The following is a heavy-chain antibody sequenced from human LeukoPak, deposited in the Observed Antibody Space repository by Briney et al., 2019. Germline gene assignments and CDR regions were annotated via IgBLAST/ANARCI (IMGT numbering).Heavy chain of an antibody. Sequence: ASVKVSCKASGYTFSGHYLHWVRQAPGQGLEWMGRINPNTGVTQYTENFQGRVTMTGDTSISTAYMELNGLRSEDTAVYYCARDGSGYHYFDYWGQGTLVTVSS. CDR3: ARDGSGYHYFDY. V-gene: IGHV1-2*06. CDR1: GYTFSGHY. CDR2: INPNTGVT. J-gene: IGHJ4*02. D-gene: IGHD3-22*01.